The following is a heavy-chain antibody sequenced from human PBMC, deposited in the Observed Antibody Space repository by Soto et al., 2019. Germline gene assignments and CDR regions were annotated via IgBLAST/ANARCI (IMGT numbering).Heavy chain of an antibody. D-gene: IGHD3-10*01. J-gene: IGHJ4*02. V-gene: IGHV3-23*01. CDR3: AKGSLLLWFEELSYPYYFDY. Sequence: EVQLLESGGGLVQPGGSLRLSCAASGFTFSSYAMSWVRQAPGKGLEWVSAISGSGGSTYYADSVKGRFTISRDNSKNTLYLQMNSLRAEDTAVYYCAKGSLLLWFEELSYPYYFDYWGQGTLVTVSS. CDR1: GFTFSSYA. CDR2: ISGSGGST.